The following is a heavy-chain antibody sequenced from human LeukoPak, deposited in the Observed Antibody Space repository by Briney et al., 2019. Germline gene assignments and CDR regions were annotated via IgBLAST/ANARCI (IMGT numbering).Heavy chain of an antibody. D-gene: IGHD6-13*01. CDR1: GGSISSSSYY. V-gene: IGHV4-39*01. CDR3: ARHLTSSSWYFAFDI. CDR2: IYYSGST. J-gene: IGHJ3*02. Sequence: SETLSLTCTVSGGSISSSSYYWGWIRQPPGKGLEWIGSIYYSGSTYYNPSLKSRVTISVDTSKNQFSLKLSSVTAADTAVYYCARHLTSSSWYFAFDIWGQGTMVTVSS.